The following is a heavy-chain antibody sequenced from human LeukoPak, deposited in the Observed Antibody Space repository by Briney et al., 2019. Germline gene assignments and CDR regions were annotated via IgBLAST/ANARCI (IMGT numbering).Heavy chain of an antibody. V-gene: IGHV3-33*06. CDR2: IWSDGNKK. J-gene: IGHJ3*02. Sequence: PGGSLRLSCAATGFTFSTYGMHWVRQAPGKGLEWVAVIWSDGNKKFYADSVKGRFTFSRDNSRNTLSLQMNSLRAEDTAVYYCVKERGPFDAFDIWGQGTMVTVSS. CDR1: GFTFSTYG. CDR3: VKERGPFDAFDI.